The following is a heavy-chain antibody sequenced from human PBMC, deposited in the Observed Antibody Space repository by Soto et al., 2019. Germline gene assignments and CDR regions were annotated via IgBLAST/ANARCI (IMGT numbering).Heavy chain of an antibody. Sequence: QVQLQESGPGLVKPSETLSLTCTVSGGSVSSGSYYWSWIRQPPGKGLEWIGYIYYSGSTNYNPSLKSRVTISVDTSKNQFSLKLSSVTAADTAVYYCARSVDTAMVTFGYWGQGTLVTVSS. D-gene: IGHD5-18*01. V-gene: IGHV4-61*01. J-gene: IGHJ4*02. CDR2: IYYSGST. CDR3: ARSVDTAMVTFGY. CDR1: GGSVSSGSYY.